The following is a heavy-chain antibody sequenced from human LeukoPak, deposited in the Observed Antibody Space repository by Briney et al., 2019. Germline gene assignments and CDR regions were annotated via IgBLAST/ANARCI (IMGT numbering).Heavy chain of an antibody. D-gene: IGHD6-13*01. CDR2: IYYSGST. CDR3: ARSHQLEAFDY. V-gene: IGHV4-39*07. CDR1: GGSISSGGYF. J-gene: IGHJ4*02. Sequence: SETLSLTCTVSGGSISSGGYFWSWIRQPPGKGLEWIGSIYYSGSTYYNPSLKSRVTISVDTSKNQFSLKLSSVTAADTAMYYCARSHQLEAFDYWGQGTLVTVSS.